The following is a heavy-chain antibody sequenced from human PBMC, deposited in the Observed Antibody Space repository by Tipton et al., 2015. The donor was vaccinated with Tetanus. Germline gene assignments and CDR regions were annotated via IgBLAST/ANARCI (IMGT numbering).Heavy chain of an antibody. CDR2: ISGSGGST. J-gene: IGHJ4*02. V-gene: IGHV3-23*01. Sequence: SLRLSCAASGFTFSSYAMSWVRQAPGKGLEWVSAISGSGGSTYYADSVKGRFTISRDNSKNTLYLQMNSLRAEDTAVYYCAKDPSIAVAGTGGDFDYWGQGTLVTVSS. D-gene: IGHD6-19*01. CDR3: AKDPSIAVAGTGGDFDY. CDR1: GFTFSSYA.